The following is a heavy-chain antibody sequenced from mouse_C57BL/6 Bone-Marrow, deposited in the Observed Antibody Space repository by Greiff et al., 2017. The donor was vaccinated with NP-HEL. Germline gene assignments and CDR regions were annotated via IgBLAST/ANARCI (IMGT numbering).Heavy chain of an antibody. Sequence: EVQLQQSGPELVKPGASVKIPCKASGYTFTDYNMDWVKQSHGKSLEWIGDINPNNGGTIYNQKFKGKATFTVDKSSSTAYMELRSLTSEDTAVYYCARPLNYYYGSSYGWYFDVWGTVTTVTVSS. V-gene: IGHV1-18*01. J-gene: IGHJ1*03. CDR3: ARPLNYYYGSSYGWYFDV. CDR1: GYTFTDYN. D-gene: IGHD1-1*01. CDR2: INPNNGGT.